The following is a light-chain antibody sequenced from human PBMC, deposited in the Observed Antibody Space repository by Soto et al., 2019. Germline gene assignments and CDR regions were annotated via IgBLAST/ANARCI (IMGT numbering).Light chain of an antibody. CDR1: QSVSSN. CDR3: QQYKNWPPIT. Sequence: EIVLTQSPATLSVAPGEGAAVSCRASQSVSSNLAWYQQKPGQPPRLLIFGASTRATGIPARFSGSGSEAEFTLTISSLQSEDFAVYFCQQYKNWPPITFGQGTRLDIK. J-gene: IGKJ5*01. CDR2: GAS. V-gene: IGKV3D-15*01.